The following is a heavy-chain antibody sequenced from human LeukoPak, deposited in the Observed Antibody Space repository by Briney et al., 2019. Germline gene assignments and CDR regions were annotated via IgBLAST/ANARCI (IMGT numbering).Heavy chain of an antibody. CDR3: ARDGHYDILTGYFQD. D-gene: IGHD3-9*01. Sequence: PGGSLRLSCAASGFTFSSYGMHWVRQAPGKGLEWVAVISYDGSNKYYADSVKGRFTISRDNAKNSLYLQMNSLRAEDTAVYYCARDGHYDILTGYFQDWGQGTLVTVS. CDR2: ISYDGSNK. J-gene: IGHJ1*01. V-gene: IGHV3-30*03. CDR1: GFTFSSYG.